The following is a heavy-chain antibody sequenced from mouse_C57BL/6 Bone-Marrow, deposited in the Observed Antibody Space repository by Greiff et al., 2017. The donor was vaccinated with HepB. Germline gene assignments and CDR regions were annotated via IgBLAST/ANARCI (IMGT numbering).Heavy chain of an antibody. Sequence: EVMLVESGGGLVQPGGSLSLSCAASGFTFTDYYMSWVRQPPGKALEWLGFIRNKANGYTTEYSASVKGRFTISRDNSQSILYLQMNALRAEDSATYYCARSGSGWYFDVWGTGTTVTVSS. CDR3: ARSGSGWYFDV. D-gene: IGHD4-1*01. V-gene: IGHV7-3*01. J-gene: IGHJ1*03. CDR2: IRNKANGYTT. CDR1: GFTFTDYY.